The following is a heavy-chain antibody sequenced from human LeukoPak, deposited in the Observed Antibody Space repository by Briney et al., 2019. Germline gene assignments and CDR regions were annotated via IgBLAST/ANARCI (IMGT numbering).Heavy chain of an antibody. Sequence: SETLSLTCAVSGGSISSGGYSWSWIRQPPGKGLEWIGYIYHSGSTYYNPSLKSRVTISVDRSKNQFSLRLSSVTAADTAVYYCARGYYDFWSGPTGPNWFDPWGQGTLVTVSS. CDR3: ARGYYDFWSGPTGPNWFDP. D-gene: IGHD3-3*01. CDR1: GGSISSGGYS. CDR2: IYHSGST. J-gene: IGHJ5*02. V-gene: IGHV4-30-2*01.